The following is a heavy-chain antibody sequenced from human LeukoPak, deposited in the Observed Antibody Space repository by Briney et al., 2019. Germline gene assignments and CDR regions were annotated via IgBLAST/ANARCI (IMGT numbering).Heavy chain of an antibody. J-gene: IGHJ4*02. Sequence: PGGSLRLSCAASGFTFSNAWMSWVRRAPGKGLEWVGRIKAKANGGTADYTPPVKGRFTISRDDSKNTLYLQMNSLRAEDTAVYYCAKASAMIVVVSKHFDYWGQGTLVTVSS. CDR1: GFTFSNAW. D-gene: IGHD3-22*01. CDR2: IKAKANGGTA. CDR3: AKASAMIVVVSKHFDY. V-gene: IGHV3-15*01.